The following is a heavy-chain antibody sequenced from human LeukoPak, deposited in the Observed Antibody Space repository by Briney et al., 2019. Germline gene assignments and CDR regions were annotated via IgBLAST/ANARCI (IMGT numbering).Heavy chain of an antibody. J-gene: IGHJ4*02. D-gene: IGHD6-19*01. CDR3: ADQVRGWPSFDY. CDR1: GFTFSSYA. CDR2: ISGSGGST. Sequence: AESLRLSCAASGFTFSSYAMSWVRQAPGKGLEWVSAISGSGGSTYYADSVKGRFTISRDNSKNTLYLQMNSLRAEDTAVYYCADQVRGWPSFDYWGQRAMLSVSS. V-gene: IGHV3-23*01.